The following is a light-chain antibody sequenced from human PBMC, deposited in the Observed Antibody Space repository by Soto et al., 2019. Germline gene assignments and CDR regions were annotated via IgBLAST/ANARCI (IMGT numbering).Light chain of an antibody. V-gene: IGKV3-20*01. Sequence: EVVLTQSPGTLSLSPGERATLSCRASQSVSNNYLAWYQQKPGQSPKLLIFGSSDRATGIPGRFSRRGSGTDFALTISSLEPEDCAVYYCQQYSSSPPYTFGQGTKLEIK. CDR3: QQYSSSPPYT. J-gene: IGKJ2*01. CDR2: GSS. CDR1: QSVSNNY.